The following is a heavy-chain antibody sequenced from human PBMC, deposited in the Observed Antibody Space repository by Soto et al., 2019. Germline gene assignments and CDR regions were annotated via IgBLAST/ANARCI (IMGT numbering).Heavy chain of an antibody. CDR1: GFAFGDYA. CDR3: TRLEWLSGTY. D-gene: IGHD6-19*01. J-gene: IGHJ4*02. Sequence: EVQLVESGGALVKPGRSLRLSCRASGFAFGDYAMSWFRQAPGKGLEWVGFIRSNAFGGTTEYAASVRGRFTISIDASKTIAYLQMSSLRADDTAVYYCTRLEWLSGTYWGQGTLVTVSS. V-gene: IGHV3-49*05. CDR2: IRSNAFGGTT.